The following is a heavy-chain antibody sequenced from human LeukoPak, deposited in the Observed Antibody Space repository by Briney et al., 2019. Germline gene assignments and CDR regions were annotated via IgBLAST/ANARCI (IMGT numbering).Heavy chain of an antibody. CDR3: ARSGFWSKGPDY. J-gene: IGHJ4*02. V-gene: IGHV3-74*01. Sequence: GGSLRLSCAASGFTFSSYWMHWVRQAPGKGLVWVSRIYSDGNFTTYADSVMGRFTISRDNAKNTLYLQMNSLRAEDTAVYYCARSGFWSKGPDYWGQGTLVTVSS. CDR1: GFTFSSYW. CDR2: IYSDGNFT. D-gene: IGHD1-26*01.